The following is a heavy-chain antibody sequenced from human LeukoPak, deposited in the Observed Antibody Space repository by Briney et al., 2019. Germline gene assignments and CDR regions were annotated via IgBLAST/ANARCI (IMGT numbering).Heavy chain of an antibody. CDR3: AKAPTGYHYFDY. CDR2: ISGSGGST. Sequence: GGSLRLSCAASGFTFSSCAMSWVRQAPGKGLEWVSAISGSGGSTYYADSVKGRFTISRDNSKNTLYLQMNSLRAEDTAVYYCAKAPTGYHYFDYWGQEPWSPSPQ. V-gene: IGHV3-23*01. J-gene: IGHJ4*01. CDR1: GFTFSSCA. D-gene: IGHD3-9*01.